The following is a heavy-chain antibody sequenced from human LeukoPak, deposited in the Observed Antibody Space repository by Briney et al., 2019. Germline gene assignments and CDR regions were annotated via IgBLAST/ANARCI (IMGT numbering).Heavy chain of an antibody. CDR3: ATPGYSSSWYQLGFDY. D-gene: IGHD6-13*01. Sequence: GASVKVSCKASGYTFTSYGISWVRQAPGQGLEWMGWISAYNGNTNYAQKFQGRVTITADKSTSTAYMELSSLRSEDTAVYYCATPGYSSSWYQLGFDYWGQGTLVTVSS. CDR1: GYTFTSYG. J-gene: IGHJ4*02. CDR2: ISAYNGNT. V-gene: IGHV1-18*01.